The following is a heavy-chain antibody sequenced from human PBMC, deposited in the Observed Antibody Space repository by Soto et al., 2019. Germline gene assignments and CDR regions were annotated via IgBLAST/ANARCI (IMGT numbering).Heavy chain of an antibody. CDR1: GGSFSIYT. D-gene: IGHD6-13*01. V-gene: IGHV1-69*02. CDR3: TLGSWSAEVSDI. Sequence: QVQLVQSGVEVKKPGSSVKVSCKAAGGSFSIYTVFWVRQAPGQGLEWMGRIIPMFDIANYAQNFQGRVTFXAYXFTDTVYMEMLNLRSDDTAVYYCTLGSWSAEVSDIWGQGTLVTVSS. J-gene: IGHJ3*02. CDR2: IIPMFDIA.